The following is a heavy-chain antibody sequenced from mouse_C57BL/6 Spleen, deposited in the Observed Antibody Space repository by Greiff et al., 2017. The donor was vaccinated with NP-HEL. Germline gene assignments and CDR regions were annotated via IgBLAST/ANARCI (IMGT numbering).Heavy chain of an antibody. CDR2: IDPEDGDT. V-gene: IGHV14-1*01. D-gene: IGHD1-1*01. CDR3: TTSPHYYGSSYPFAY. CDR1: GFNIKDYY. Sequence: EVKLEEFGAELVRPGASVKLSCTASGFNIKDYYMHWVKQRPEQGLEWIGRIDPEDGDTEYAPKFQGKATMTADTSSNTAYLQLSSLTSEDTAVYYCTTSPHYYGSSYPFAYWGQGTLVTVSA. J-gene: IGHJ3*01.